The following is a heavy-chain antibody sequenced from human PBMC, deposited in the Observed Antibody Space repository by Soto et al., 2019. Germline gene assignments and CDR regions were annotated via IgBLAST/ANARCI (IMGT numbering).Heavy chain of an antibody. CDR1: GGSFSRYA. Sequence: QVQLVQSEAEVKKPGSSVKVSCKASGGSFSRYAISWVRQAPGQGPEWMGGIIPIFGTTNYAQKFQGRVTITADESTSTAYLELSSLRSDDTAVYYCARHNRDWLTTLRTHYGMDVWGQGTTVNVSS. CDR2: IIPIFGTT. V-gene: IGHV1-69*01. D-gene: IGHD4-17*01. J-gene: IGHJ6*02. CDR3: ARHNRDWLTTLRTHYGMDV.